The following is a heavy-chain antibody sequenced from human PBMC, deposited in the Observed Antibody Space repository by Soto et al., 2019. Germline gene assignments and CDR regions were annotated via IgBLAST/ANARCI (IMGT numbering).Heavy chain of an antibody. CDR1: GGSRTSYH. CDR2: LYNTGSI. J-gene: IGHJ4*02. Sequence: SVMLSLTYIVVGGSRTSYHWSWIRQFPGKGLEWIGSLYNTGSINYSPSLKSRLTMSVDTSKNQFSLKMSSVTAADTAVYYCARGRWGLYWCQGTMVTV. D-gene: IGHD3-16*01. V-gene: IGHV4-59*01. CDR3: ARGRWGLY.